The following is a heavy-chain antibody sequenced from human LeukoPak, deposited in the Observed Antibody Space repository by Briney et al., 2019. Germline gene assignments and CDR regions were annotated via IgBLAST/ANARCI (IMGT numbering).Heavy chain of an antibody. Sequence: SETLSLTCTVSGGSISSYYWSWIRQPPGKGPEWIGYIYYSGSTHYNPSLKSRVSISVDTSKNQFSLKLSSVTAADTAVYYCAGGGYSSGWIDPWGQGTLVTVSS. D-gene: IGHD6-19*01. CDR2: IYYSGST. V-gene: IGHV4-59*12. J-gene: IGHJ5*02. CDR1: GGSISSYY. CDR3: AGGGYSSGWIDP.